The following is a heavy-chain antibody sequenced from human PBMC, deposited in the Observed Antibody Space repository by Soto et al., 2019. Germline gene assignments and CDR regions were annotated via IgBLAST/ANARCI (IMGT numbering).Heavy chain of an antibody. Sequence: SVKVSCKASGGTFSSHAISWVRQAPGQGLEWMGGIIPIFGTADYAQKFQGRVTITADESTSTAYMELSSLRSEDTAVYYCARHDSSGYFDYWGRGTLVTVSS. CDR2: IIPIFGTA. CDR3: ARHDSSGYFDY. V-gene: IGHV1-69*13. D-gene: IGHD3-22*01. J-gene: IGHJ4*02. CDR1: GGTFSSHA.